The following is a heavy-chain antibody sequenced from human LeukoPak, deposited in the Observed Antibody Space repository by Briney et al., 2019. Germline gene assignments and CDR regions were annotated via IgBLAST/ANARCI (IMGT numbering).Heavy chain of an antibody. Sequence: GGSLRLSCAASGFTFSNYAMSWVRQAPGKGLEWVSVISGSGCSTYYADSVKGRFTISRDNSKNTLYVQMNSLRAEDTAVYYCAKHLYYDSGAYHTLSTFDYWGQGTLVTVS. CDR3: AKHLYYDSGAYHTLSTFDY. D-gene: IGHD3-22*01. CDR2: ISGSGCST. J-gene: IGHJ4*02. V-gene: IGHV3-23*01. CDR1: GFTFSNYA.